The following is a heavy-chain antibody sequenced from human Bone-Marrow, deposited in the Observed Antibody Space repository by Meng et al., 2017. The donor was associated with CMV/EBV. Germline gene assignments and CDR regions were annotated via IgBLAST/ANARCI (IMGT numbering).Heavy chain of an antibody. Sequence: GESLKISCAASGFTFSSYEMNWVRQAPGKGLEWVSYISSSGSTIYYADSVKGRFTISRDNAKNSLYLQMNSLRAEDTAVYYCARNLNDILTGYYIPYFDYWGQGTLVTVSS. D-gene: IGHD3-9*01. CDR3: ARNLNDILTGYYIPYFDY. V-gene: IGHV3-48*03. CDR2: ISSSGSTI. J-gene: IGHJ4*02. CDR1: GFTFSSYE.